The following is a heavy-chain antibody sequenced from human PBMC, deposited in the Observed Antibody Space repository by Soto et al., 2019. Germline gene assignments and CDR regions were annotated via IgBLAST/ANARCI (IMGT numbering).Heavy chain of an antibody. D-gene: IGHD6-6*01. Sequence: VQLVESGGGVVQPGRSLRLSCAASGFTFSSNYMNWVRQAPGKGLEWLSIIYSDGTTFYADSVKGRFTISRDNFKNTLYLQMNNLRAEDTAVYYCAILSNWGQGTLVTVSS. CDR1: GFTFSSNY. J-gene: IGHJ4*02. V-gene: IGHV3-66*01. CDR3: AILSN. CDR2: IYSDGTT.